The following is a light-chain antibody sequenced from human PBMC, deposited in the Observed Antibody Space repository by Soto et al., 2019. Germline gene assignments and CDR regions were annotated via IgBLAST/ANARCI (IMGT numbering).Light chain of an antibody. Sequence: VLAQPASGAGTPGQSVTLSCSGSSSNIGSNTVNWYQQLPGTAPKLLIYSNNQRPSGVPDRFSGSKSGTSASLAISGLQSEDEADYYCAAWDDSLNGYVFGTGTKVTVL. V-gene: IGLV1-44*01. J-gene: IGLJ1*01. CDR3: AAWDDSLNGYV. CDR1: SSNIGSNT. CDR2: SNN.